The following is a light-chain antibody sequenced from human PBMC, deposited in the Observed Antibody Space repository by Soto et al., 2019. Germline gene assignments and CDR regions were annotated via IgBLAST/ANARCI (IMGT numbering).Light chain of an antibody. V-gene: IGKV3-11*01. CDR1: QSVSTS. J-gene: IGKJ2*01. CDR2: GAS. Sequence: EVVLPQSPDTLSLSPGDRATLSCRASQSVSTSFGWSQQEFGQAPRPLIYGASQRATGIPARFRGSGSGTDFTLTISSREPEDFAVYDCQQRSDRPPGYAFGQGTRLEI. CDR3: QQRSDRPPGYA.